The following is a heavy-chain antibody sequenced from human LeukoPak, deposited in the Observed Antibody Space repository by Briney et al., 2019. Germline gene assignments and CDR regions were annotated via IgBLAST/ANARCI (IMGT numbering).Heavy chain of an antibody. V-gene: IGHV3-7*01. CDR3: ARLGRSFFYDSSGAHHYYYMDV. CDR2: IKEDGSEK. CDR1: GFTLPTYW. J-gene: IGHJ6*03. Sequence: HPGGSLRLTCAASGFTLPTYWMSWVRQAPGKGLEWVANIKEDGSEKHYVDSVKGRFTISGDNPKESIYLQMNSLRAEDTAVYYCARLGRSFFYDSSGAHHYYYMDVWGKGTTVIVSS. D-gene: IGHD3-22*01.